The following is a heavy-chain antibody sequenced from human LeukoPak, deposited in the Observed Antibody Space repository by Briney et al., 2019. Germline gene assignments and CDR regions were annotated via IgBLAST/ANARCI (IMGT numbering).Heavy chain of an antibody. CDR1: GFTFSSYA. Sequence: GGSLRLSCAASGFTFSSYAMSWVRQAPGKGLEWVSAISGSGGSTYYADSVKGRFTISRDNSKNTLYLQMNSLRAEDTAVYYCAKDLEYYYDSSDYDPSFDYWGQGTLVTVSS. D-gene: IGHD3-22*01. V-gene: IGHV3-23*01. CDR2: ISGSGGST. CDR3: AKDLEYYYDSSDYDPSFDY. J-gene: IGHJ4*02.